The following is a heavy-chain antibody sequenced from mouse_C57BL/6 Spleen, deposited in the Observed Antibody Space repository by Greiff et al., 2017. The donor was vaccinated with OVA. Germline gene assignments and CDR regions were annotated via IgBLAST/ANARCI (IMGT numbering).Heavy chain of an antibody. CDR3: ARWGTLKPY. CDR2: INPYNGGT. Sequence: EVQLQQSGPVLVKPGASVKMSCKASGYTFTDYYMNWVKQSLGKSLEWIGVINPYNGGTSYNQKFKGKATLTVDKSSSTAYMELNSLTSEDSAVDYCARWGTLKPYWGQGTLVTVSA. J-gene: IGHJ3*01. V-gene: IGHV1-19*01. D-gene: IGHD3-3*01. CDR1: GYTFTDYY.